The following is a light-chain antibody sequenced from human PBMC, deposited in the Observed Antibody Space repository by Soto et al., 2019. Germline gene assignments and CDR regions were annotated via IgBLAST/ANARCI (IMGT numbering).Light chain of an antibody. V-gene: IGLV2-11*01. CDR1: SSDVGSYNY. Sequence: QSVLTQPRSVSGSPGQSVTISCSGTSSDVGSYNYVSWYQQHPGKAPKLMNYDVNRRPSVVPHRFAGSKSGNAASLTISGLQAEDEADYYCCSYAGSYTYVFGTGTKVTVL. J-gene: IGLJ1*01. CDR2: DVN. CDR3: CSYAGSYTYV.